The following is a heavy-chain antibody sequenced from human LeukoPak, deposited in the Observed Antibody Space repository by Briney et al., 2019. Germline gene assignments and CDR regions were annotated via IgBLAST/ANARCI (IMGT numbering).Heavy chain of an antibody. V-gene: IGHV4-39*02. J-gene: IGHJ4*02. CDR1: GGSVTSSHSY. Sequence: SETLSLTCTVSGGSVTSSHSYWGWIRQSPVKGLEWIGSFYFGGSTYYNPSLKSRVSISLDTSKNHFFLNLTSVTAADTAVYYCATPNGFSYGFFDSWGQGILVTVSS. CDR3: ATPNGFSYGFFDS. D-gene: IGHD5-18*01. CDR2: FYFGGST.